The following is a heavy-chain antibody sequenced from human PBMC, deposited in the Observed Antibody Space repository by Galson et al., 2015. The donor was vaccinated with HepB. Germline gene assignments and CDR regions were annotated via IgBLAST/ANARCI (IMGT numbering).Heavy chain of an antibody. CDR1: GFTFSSYG. V-gene: IGHV3-30*18. CDR3: AKDAPADLAFDI. J-gene: IGHJ3*02. Sequence: SLRLSCAASGFTFSSYGMHWVRQAPGKGLEWVAVISYDGSNKYYADSVKGRFTISRDNSKNTLYLQMNSLRAEDTAVYYCAKDAPADLAFDIWGQGTMVTVSS. CDR2: ISYDGSNK. D-gene: IGHD2-2*01.